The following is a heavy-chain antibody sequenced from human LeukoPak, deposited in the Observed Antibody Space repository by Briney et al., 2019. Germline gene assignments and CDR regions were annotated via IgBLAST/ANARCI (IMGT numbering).Heavy chain of an antibody. Sequence: ASVKVSCKASGYTFTSYGISWVRQAPGQGLEWMGWISAYNGNTNYAQKLQGRVTMTTDTSTSTAYMELRSLRPDDTAVYYRARDGRYDSSGYYRNWFDPWGQGTLVTVSS. V-gene: IGHV1-18*01. CDR3: ARDGRYDSSGYYRNWFDP. CDR2: ISAYNGNT. CDR1: GYTFTSYG. D-gene: IGHD3-22*01. J-gene: IGHJ5*02.